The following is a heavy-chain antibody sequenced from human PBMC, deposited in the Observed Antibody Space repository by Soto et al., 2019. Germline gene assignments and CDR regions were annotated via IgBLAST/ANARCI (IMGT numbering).Heavy chain of an antibody. V-gene: IGHV1-69*13. CDR3: AKSAPMDAGDKYYYDF. J-gene: IGHJ4*02. CDR1: GCTFSTFG. CDR2: IIPFFGTA. Sequence: ASVKVSCKASGCTFSTFGISWVRQAPGQGLEWMGGIIPFFGTARYSQKFEDRITITADESTNTVHMDLRSLTSEDTAIYYCAKSAPMDAGDKYYYDFWGQGALVTVSS. D-gene: IGHD4-17*01.